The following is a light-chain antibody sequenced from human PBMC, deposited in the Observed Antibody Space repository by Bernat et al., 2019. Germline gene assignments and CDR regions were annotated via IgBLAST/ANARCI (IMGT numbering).Light chain of an antibody. J-gene: IGLJ1*01. Sequence: QSALTQPRSVSGSPGQSVTISCTGTSSDVGGYKYVSWYQQHPGKAPKLMIYDVSKRPSGVPHRFSGSKSGNTASLTISGLQAEDEADYYCCSYAGSYTYVFATGTKVTVL. CDR2: DVS. CDR3: CSYAGSYTYV. V-gene: IGLV2-11*01. CDR1: SSDVGGYKY.